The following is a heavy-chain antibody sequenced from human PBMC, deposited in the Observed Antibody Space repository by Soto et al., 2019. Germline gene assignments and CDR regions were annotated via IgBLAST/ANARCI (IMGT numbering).Heavy chain of an antibody. CDR3: AREKGYISGPKNFDY. J-gene: IGHJ4*02. CDR1: GASISSGDYF. Sequence: SETLSLTCTVSGASISSGDYFWSWIRQSPRKGLEWIGYIYDSGSSYYNPSLKSRVTMSVDTSKNQFSLKLRSVTAADTAVYYCAREKGYISGPKNFDYWGQGTLVTVSS. V-gene: IGHV4-30-4*01. CDR2: IYDSGSS. D-gene: IGHD5-12*01.